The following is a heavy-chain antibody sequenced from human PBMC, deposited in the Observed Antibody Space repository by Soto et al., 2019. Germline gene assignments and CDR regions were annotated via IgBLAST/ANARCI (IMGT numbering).Heavy chain of an antibody. CDR3: VKVSGYCTGGSCFSYFDY. V-gene: IGHV3-64D*06. D-gene: IGHD2-15*01. Sequence: GGSLRLSCSGSGFTFSHHSLYWVRQPPGKALQCVSSISGSGGNIYYAESVKGRFTISRDNSKNTLYLQMTSLSSEDSAVYYCVKVSGYCTGGSCFSYFDYWGQGTPVTVSS. CDR2: ISGSGGNI. CDR1: GFTFSHHS. J-gene: IGHJ4*02.